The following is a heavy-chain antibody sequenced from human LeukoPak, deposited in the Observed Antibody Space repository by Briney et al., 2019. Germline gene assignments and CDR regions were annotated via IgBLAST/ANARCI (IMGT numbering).Heavy chain of an antibody. Sequence: GASVKVSCKASGYTFTDYYMHWVRQAPGQGLEWMGWINPNSGGTNYAQKFQGRVTMTRDTPISTAYMELSRLRSDDTAVYYCARASGSWPEKDYWGQGTLVTVSS. V-gene: IGHV1-2*02. J-gene: IGHJ4*02. CDR1: GYTFTDYY. CDR3: ARASGSWPEKDY. CDR2: INPNSGGT. D-gene: IGHD6-13*01.